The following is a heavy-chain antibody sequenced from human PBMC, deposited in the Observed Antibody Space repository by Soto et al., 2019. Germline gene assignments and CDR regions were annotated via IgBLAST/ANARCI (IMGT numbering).Heavy chain of an antibody. D-gene: IGHD3-3*01. Sequence: EVQLLESGGGLVQPGGSLRLSCAASGFTFSSYGMSWVRQVPGKGLEWVSGITGSGGRTYYADSVKGRFTISRDNSKNTVYLQMDTLRAEDTAVYYCAKYDFLSGHYTAFGDWGQGSLVTVSS. CDR2: ITGSGGRT. V-gene: IGHV3-23*01. CDR1: GFTFSSYG. CDR3: AKYDFLSGHYTAFGD. J-gene: IGHJ4*02.